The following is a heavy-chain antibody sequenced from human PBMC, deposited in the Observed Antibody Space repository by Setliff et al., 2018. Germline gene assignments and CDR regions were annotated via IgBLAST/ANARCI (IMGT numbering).Heavy chain of an antibody. Sequence: GASVKVSARLLDIPSTTTFCTGCDRPLDKGLSGWGDSIPMFGTPGYAQKFQDRVTITTDESTSTAYMELNSLTSEDTAVYYCARSPALLGIVYLDPWGQGTRVTVSS. V-gene: IGHV1-69*05. CDR2: SIPMFGTP. D-gene: IGHD2-15*01. CDR3: ARSPALLGIVYLDP. J-gene: IGHJ5*02. CDR1: DIPSTTT.